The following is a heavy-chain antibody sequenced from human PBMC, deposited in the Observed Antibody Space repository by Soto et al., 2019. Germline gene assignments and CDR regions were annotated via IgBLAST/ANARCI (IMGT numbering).Heavy chain of an antibody. J-gene: IGHJ4*02. D-gene: IGHD3-16*01. CDR1: GFSLTSRPVG. CDR3: AHRRNYDGSWNEGVFDY. V-gene: IGHV2-5*02. Sequence: QITLKESGPTLVKPTQTLTLTCTFSGFSLTSRPVGVGWVRQPPGKALEWLAFIYWDDDKRYSPSLRSTLTVTKDASTTQVVLTLTNMDPVETATYYCAHRRNYDGSWNEGVFDYWGQGILVTVSS. CDR2: IYWDDDK.